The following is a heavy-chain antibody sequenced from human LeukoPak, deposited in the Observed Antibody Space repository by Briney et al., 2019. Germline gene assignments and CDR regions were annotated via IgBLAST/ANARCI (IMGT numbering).Heavy chain of an antibody. CDR2: MKQDGSEK. V-gene: IGHV3-7*01. CDR3: ARVVGTSSARRAFDI. D-gene: IGHD3-22*01. J-gene: IGHJ3*02. CDR1: GFTFSSYW. Sequence: GGSLRLSCAASGFTFSSYWMSWVRQAPGKGLEWVANMKQDGSEKYYVDSVKGRFTISRDNAKNSLYLQMNSLRAEDTAVYYCARVVGTSSARRAFDIWGQGTMVTVSS.